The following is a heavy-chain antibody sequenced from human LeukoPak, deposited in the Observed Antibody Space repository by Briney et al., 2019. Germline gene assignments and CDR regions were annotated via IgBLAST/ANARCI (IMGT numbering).Heavy chain of an antibody. CDR2: IYPGDSDT. D-gene: IGHD1-7*01. Sequence: GESLKISCKGSGYSFTSYWIGWVRQMPGKGLEWMGIIYPGDSDTRYSPSFQGQVTISADKSISTAFLQWSSLKASDTAKYYCAVATVRGTNYYYGVDVWGQGTTVTVSS. V-gene: IGHV5-51*01. CDR1: GYSFTSYW. CDR3: AVATVRGTNYYYGVDV. J-gene: IGHJ6*02.